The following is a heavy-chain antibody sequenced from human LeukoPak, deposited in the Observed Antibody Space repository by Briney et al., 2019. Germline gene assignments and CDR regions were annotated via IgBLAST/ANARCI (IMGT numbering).Heavy chain of an antibody. D-gene: IGHD2-21*02. V-gene: IGHV3-74*01. CDR3: ARGIVVVTAIHGYFDY. J-gene: IGHJ4*02. CDR2: INADGSGT. CDR1: GFTFSSHW. Sequence: GGSLRLSCAASGFTFSSHWMHWVRQAPGKGLVWVSRINADGSGTTYADSVKGRFTISRDNAKNTLYLQMNSLRAEDTAVYYCARGIVVVTAIHGYFDYWGQGTLVTVSS.